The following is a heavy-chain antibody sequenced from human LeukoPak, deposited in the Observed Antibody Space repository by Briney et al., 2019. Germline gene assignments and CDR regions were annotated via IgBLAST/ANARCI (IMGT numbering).Heavy chain of an antibody. CDR2: ISAYSGST. CDR1: GYTFTSYG. D-gene: IGHD4-23*01. CDR3: ARHYGGTFFDY. V-gene: IGHV1-18*01. Sequence: GASVKVSCKDSGYTFTSYGISWVRQAPGQGLEWMGWISAYSGSTNYAQNLQGRVTMTTDTSTSTAYMELRSLRSDDTAVYYCARHYGGTFFDYWGQGTLVTVSS. J-gene: IGHJ4*02.